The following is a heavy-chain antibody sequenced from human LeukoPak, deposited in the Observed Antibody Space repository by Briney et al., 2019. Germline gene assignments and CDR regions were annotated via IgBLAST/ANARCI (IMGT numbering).Heavy chain of an antibody. Sequence: GGSLRLSCAASVFSFSSYSMKWARQAPGKGLEWVSYISMGSSTIYYADSVKGRFTISRDNAKNSLYLQMNSLRDEDTAVYYCARAFMVRGVTTNDDYWGQGTLVTVSS. V-gene: IGHV3-48*02. D-gene: IGHD3-10*01. CDR3: ARAFMVRGVTTNDDY. CDR2: ISMGSSTI. J-gene: IGHJ4*02. CDR1: VFSFSSYS.